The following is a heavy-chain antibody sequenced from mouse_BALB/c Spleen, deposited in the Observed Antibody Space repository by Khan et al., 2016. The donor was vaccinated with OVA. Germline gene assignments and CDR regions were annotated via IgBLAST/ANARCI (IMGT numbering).Heavy chain of an antibody. D-gene: IGHD2-14*01. CDR1: GFTFSDYY. CDR3: ARGGYGSFAF. V-gene: IGHV5-4*02. CDR2: ISDGGNYT. J-gene: IGHJ3*01. Sequence: EVELVESGGGLVKPGGSLKLSCAASGFTFSDYYMYWVRQTPEKRLVWVATISDGGNYTSYPDSVKGRLTISRDNAKNNLYLQMSSLKAEDTAMYYCARGGYGSFAFWGPGTLVTVSA.